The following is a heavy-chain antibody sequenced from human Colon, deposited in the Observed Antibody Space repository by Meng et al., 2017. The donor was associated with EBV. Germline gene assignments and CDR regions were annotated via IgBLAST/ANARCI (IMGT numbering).Heavy chain of an antibody. CDR3: ASLYGDSSVWYLDL. CDR2: IYYSGST. CDR1: GVSISSVNHY. Sequence: QVTLEESGPGLVKPSQTLSLTCTVSGVSISSVNHYWSWIRQHPGKGLEYIGYIYYSGSTYYNPSLKSRVIISVDTSKNQFSLRLNSVTAADTAVYYCASLYGDSSVWYLDLWGRGTLVTVSS. V-gene: IGHV4-31*03. D-gene: IGHD4-17*01. J-gene: IGHJ2*01.